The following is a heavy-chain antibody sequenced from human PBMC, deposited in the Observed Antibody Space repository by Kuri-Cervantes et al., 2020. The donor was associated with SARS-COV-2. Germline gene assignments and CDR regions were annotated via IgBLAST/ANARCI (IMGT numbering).Heavy chain of an antibody. CDR1: GFTFSSYS. V-gene: IGHV3-15*01. CDR3: TTERGYCSSTSCYGVRWFDP. Sequence: GESLKISCAASGFTFSSYSMNWVRQAPGKGLEWVGRIKSKTDGGTTDYAAPVKGRFTISRDDSKNTLYLQMNSLKTEDTAVYYCTTERGYCSSTSCYGVRWFDPWGQGTLVTVSS. D-gene: IGHD2-2*01. J-gene: IGHJ5*02. CDR2: IKSKTDGGTT.